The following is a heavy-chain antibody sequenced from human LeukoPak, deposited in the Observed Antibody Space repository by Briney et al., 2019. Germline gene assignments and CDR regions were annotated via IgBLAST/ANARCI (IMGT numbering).Heavy chain of an antibody. J-gene: IGHJ4*02. CDR2: INHSGST. CDR1: GGSFSGYY. D-gene: IGHD2-2*01. Sequence: SETLSLTCAVYGGSFSGYYWSWIRQPPGKGLEWIGEINHSGSTNYNPSLKSRVTISVDTSKNQFSLKLSSVTAADTAVYYCAGVPYCSSTSCWGYFDYWGQGTLVTVSS. CDR3: AGVPYCSSTSCWGYFDY. V-gene: IGHV4-34*01.